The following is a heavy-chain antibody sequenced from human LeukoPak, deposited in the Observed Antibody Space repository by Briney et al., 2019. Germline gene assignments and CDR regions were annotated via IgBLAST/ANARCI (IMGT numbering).Heavy chain of an antibody. V-gene: IGHV3-74*01. CDR3: ATVSRSSGRGYFDY. CDR1: GFPFSNYW. J-gene: IGHJ4*02. D-gene: IGHD6-19*01. Sequence: QPGGSLRLFCAASGFPFSNYWMHWVRQAPGKGLVWVSRMNSDGSSTSYADSVKGRFTISRDNAKNTLYLQMNSLRAEDAAVYYCATVSRSSGRGYFDYWGPGTLVTVSS. CDR2: MNSDGSST.